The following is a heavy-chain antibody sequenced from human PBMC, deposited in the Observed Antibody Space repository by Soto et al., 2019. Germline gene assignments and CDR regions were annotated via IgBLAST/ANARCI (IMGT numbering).Heavy chain of an antibody. Sequence: GGSLRLSCAASGFTVSSNYMTWVRQAPGKGLEWVSVIYSGGTTYYADSVKGRFTISRDNSKNTLYLQMNSLRAEDTAVYYCTRSGTRPYYYYGMDVWGQGTTVTVSS. D-gene: IGHD1-1*01. CDR3: TRSGTRPYYYYGMDV. V-gene: IGHV3-53*01. CDR2: IYSGGTT. CDR1: GFTVSSNY. J-gene: IGHJ6*02.